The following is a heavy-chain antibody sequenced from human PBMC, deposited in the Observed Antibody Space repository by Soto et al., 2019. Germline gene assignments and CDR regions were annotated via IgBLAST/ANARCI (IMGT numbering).Heavy chain of an antibody. CDR1: GSPFSTYG. CDR2: ISNGGNYI. V-gene: IGHV3-21*01. Sequence: EVQVVESGGGLVKPGGSLRLSCTASGSPFSTYGMNWVRQAPGKGLEWVSSISNGGNYIYYADSVQGRFTISRDNAKNSLYLQLNSLRAGDRAVYFCAGDESAGSSIRYWGQGTLVTVSS. D-gene: IGHD3-3*02. J-gene: IGHJ4*02. CDR3: AGDESAGSSIRY.